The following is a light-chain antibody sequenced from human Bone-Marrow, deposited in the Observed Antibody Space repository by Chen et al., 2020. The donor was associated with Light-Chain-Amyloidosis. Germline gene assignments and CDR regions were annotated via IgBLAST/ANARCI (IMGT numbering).Light chain of an antibody. J-gene: IGLJ3*02. CDR2: SDI. V-gene: IGLV1-44*01. Sequence: QSVLTQPPSASGTPGQRVTISCSGSSSNIGSNAISWYQHLPGTAPHLPIYSDIQRPSGVPDRVSGSKSGTSASLAISGLQSEDEANDYCATWDDSLNSPVFGGGTKLTVL. CDR1: SSNIGSNA. CDR3: ATWDDSLNSPV.